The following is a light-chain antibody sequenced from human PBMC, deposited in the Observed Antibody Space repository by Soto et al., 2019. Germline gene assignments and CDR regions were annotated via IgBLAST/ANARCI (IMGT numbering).Light chain of an antibody. J-gene: IGKJ1*01. CDR2: GAS. Sequence: EIVMTQSPATLSVSPGVGATLSCMASQSVSSKLAWYQQKPGQAPKLLIYGASTRATGIPARFSGSGSGTEFTLIISSLQSEDSAVYYCQQYNSWLWTFGQGTKVDIK. CDR3: QQYNSWLWT. V-gene: IGKV3-15*01. CDR1: QSVSSK.